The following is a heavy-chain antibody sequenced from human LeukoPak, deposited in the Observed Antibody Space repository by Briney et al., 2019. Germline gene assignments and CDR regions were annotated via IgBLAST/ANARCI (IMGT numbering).Heavy chain of an antibody. CDR3: TSRSDSSDYYPFY. J-gene: IGHJ4*02. CDR1: GFTFSGSA. D-gene: IGHD3-22*01. V-gene: IGHV3-73*01. CDR2: IRSKVNSYAT. Sequence: QPGGSLRLSCAASGFTFSGSAMHWVRQASGKWLEWVGRIRSKVNSYATAYAASVKGRFTISRDDSKNTAYLQMNSLKTEDTAVYFCTSRSDSSDYYPFYWGQGTLVTVSS.